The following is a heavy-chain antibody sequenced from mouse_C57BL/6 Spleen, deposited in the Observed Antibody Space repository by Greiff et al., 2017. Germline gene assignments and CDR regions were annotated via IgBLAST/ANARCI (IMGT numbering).Heavy chain of an antibody. Sequence: VKLQQSGAELVKPGASVKLSCKASGYTFTEYTIHWVKQRSGQGLEWIGWFYPGGGSIKYNEKFKDKATLTADKSSSTVYMELSRLTSEDSAVYFCARNEGRWLPLDYWGQGTTLTVSS. CDR2: FYPGGGSI. V-gene: IGHV1-62-2*01. J-gene: IGHJ2*01. D-gene: IGHD2-3*01. CDR3: ARNEGRWLPLDY. CDR1: GYTFTEYT.